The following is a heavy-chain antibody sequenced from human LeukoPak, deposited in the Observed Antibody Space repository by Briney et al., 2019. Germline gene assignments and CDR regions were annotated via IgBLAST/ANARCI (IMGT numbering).Heavy chain of an antibody. Sequence: SETLSLTCAVYGGSFSGYYWSWIRQPPGKGLEWIGEINHSGSTNYNPSLKSRVTISVDTSKNQFSLKLSSVTAADTAVYYCARRGDIVVVPAAIGGFDPWGQGTLVTVSS. J-gene: IGHJ5*02. CDR1: GGSFSGYY. V-gene: IGHV4-34*01. CDR3: ARRGDIVVVPAAIGGFDP. CDR2: INHSGST. D-gene: IGHD2-2*02.